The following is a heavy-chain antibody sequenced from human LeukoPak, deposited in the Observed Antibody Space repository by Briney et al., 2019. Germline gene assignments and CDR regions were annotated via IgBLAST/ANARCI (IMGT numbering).Heavy chain of an antibody. D-gene: IGHD3-22*01. J-gene: IGHJ6*03. CDR2: ISGSGGST. CDR3: AKGGYSPYYYMDV. CDR1: GFTFSSYA. V-gene: IGHV3-23*01. Sequence: GGSLRLSCAASGFTFSSYAMSWVRQAPGKGLEWVSAISGSGGSTYYADSVKGRSTISRDNSKNTLYLQMNSLRAEDTAVYYCAKGGYSPYYYMDVWGKGTTVTVSS.